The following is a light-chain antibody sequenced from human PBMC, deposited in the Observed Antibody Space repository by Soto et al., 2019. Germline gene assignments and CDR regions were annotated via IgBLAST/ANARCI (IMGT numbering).Light chain of an antibody. J-gene: IGKJ4*01. CDR3: QQYSDSPLT. CDR2: GAS. Sequence: EIVLTQSPGTLSLSPGERATLSCRASQTVRTNYLAWFQHKPGQAPRLLIYGASSRATGTPDRFSGSGSGTGFTLTINRLEPEDFAVYFCQQYSDSPLTFGGGTKVEIK. V-gene: IGKV3-20*01. CDR1: QTVRTNY.